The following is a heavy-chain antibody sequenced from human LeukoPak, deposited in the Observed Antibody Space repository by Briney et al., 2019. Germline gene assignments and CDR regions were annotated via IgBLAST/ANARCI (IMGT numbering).Heavy chain of an antibody. J-gene: IGHJ4*02. Sequence: SETLSLTCTVSGGSLSSYYWGWIRQPPGKGLEWIGSIYYSGSTYYNPSLKSRVTISVDTSKNQFSLKLSSVTAADTAVYYCARVNRENYDSSGYQVDYWGQGTLVTVSS. V-gene: IGHV4-39*07. CDR2: IYYSGST. CDR1: GGSLSSYY. CDR3: ARVNRENYDSSGYQVDY. D-gene: IGHD3-22*01.